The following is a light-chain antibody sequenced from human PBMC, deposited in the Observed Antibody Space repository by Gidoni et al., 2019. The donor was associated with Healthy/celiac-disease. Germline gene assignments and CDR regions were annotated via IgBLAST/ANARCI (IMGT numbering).Light chain of an antibody. J-gene: IGLJ2*01. Sequence: QSVLTQPPSVSAAPGQQVTISCSGSSSNIGNNYVSWYQQLQGTAPKLLIYDNNKRPPGIPDRFSGSKSGTSATLGITGLQTGDEADYYCGTWDSSLSAVVFGGGTKLTVL. CDR3: GTWDSSLSAVV. CDR1: SSNIGNNY. CDR2: DNN. V-gene: IGLV1-51*01.